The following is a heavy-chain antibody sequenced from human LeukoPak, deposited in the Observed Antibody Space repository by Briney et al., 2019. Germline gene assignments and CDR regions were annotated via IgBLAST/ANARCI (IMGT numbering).Heavy chain of an antibody. CDR2: IYYSGST. V-gene: IGHV4-59*08. CDR1: GGSINSYH. J-gene: IGHJ5*02. Sequence: PSVTLSLTCTGSGGSINSYHWICIPQPPGKGLLGMGYIYYSGSTNYNPSLKGRVTISVDTSKKQSSLKLSSGTAADTAVYYCARQDGDYSYWFDPWGQGTLVTVSS. CDR3: ARQDGDYSYWFDP. D-gene: IGHD4-17*01.